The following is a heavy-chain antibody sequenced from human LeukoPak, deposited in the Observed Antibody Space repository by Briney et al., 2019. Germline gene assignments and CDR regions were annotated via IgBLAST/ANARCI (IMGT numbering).Heavy chain of an antibody. J-gene: IGHJ2*01. V-gene: IGHV4-38-2*02. CDR2: IYHSGST. D-gene: IGHD1-26*01. Sequence: SETLSLTCTVSGGSISSGYYWGWIRQPPGKGLEWIGSIYHSGSTYYNPSLKSRVTISVDTSKNQFSLKLSSVTAADTAVYYCARPRGSYSDWYFDLWGRGTLVTVSS. CDR3: ARPRGSYSDWYFDL. CDR1: GGSISSGYY.